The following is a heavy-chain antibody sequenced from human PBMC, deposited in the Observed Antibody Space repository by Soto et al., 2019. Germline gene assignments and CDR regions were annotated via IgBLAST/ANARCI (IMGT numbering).Heavy chain of an antibody. Sequence: ASVKVSCKASGYTFTSYYMHWVRQAPGQGLEWMGLISAYGGSTSYAQKFQGRVTMTTDTSTSTAYMELRSLRSDDTAVYYCARDYSDILTGNDPWGQGTLVTVSS. V-gene: IGHV1-46*01. CDR1: GYTFTSYY. CDR2: ISAYGGST. J-gene: IGHJ5*02. CDR3: ARDYSDILTGNDP. D-gene: IGHD3-9*01.